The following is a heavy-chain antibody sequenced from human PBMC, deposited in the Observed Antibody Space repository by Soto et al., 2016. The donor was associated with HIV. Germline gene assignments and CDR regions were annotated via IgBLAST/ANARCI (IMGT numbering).Heavy chain of an antibody. D-gene: IGHD6-13*01. J-gene: IGHJ5*02. CDR1: GFTFSSYA. CDR2: TSGSGGSK. Sequence: EVQLLESGGGLVQPGGSLRLSCAASGFTFSSYAMSRVRQAPGKGLEWVSSTSGSGGSKYYADSVKGRLAISRDNSKKTLYLQMNSLTAEDTAVYYCVKGLAGEAFGTWGQGTLVTVSS. V-gene: IGHV3-23*01. CDR3: VKGLAGEAFGT.